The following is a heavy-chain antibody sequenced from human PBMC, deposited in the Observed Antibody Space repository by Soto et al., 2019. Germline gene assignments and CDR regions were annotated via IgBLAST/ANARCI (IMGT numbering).Heavy chain of an antibody. CDR3: ARDMHAGFTHYFEP. Sequence: PSETLSVTCFVSGGSVTSHHCSWIRQFPGPGLEWIAYTXXXGXTXXXPXXXXRVTISLDTSKNQLSLKLTSMTAADTAVYYCARDMHAGFTHYFEPWGQGTLLTVSS. J-gene: IGHJ5*02. CDR2: TXXXGXT. D-gene: IGHD1-26*01. V-gene: IGHV4-59*02. CDR1: GGSVTSHH.